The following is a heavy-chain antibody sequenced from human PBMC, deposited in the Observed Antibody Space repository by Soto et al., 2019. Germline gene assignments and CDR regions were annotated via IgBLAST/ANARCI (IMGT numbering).Heavy chain of an antibody. CDR3: ARVLRVVAAAPGFDY. Sequence: SETLSLTCTVSGGSISSYYWSWIRQPPGKGLEWIGYIYYSGSTNYNPSLKSRVTISVDTSKNQFSLKLSSVTAADTAVYYCARVLRVVAAAPGFDYWGQGTLVTVSS. V-gene: IGHV4-59*01. J-gene: IGHJ4*02. CDR1: GGSISSYY. CDR2: IYYSGST. D-gene: IGHD6-13*01.